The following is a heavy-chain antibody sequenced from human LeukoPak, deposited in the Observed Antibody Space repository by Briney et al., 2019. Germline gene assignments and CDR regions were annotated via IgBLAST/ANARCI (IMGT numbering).Heavy chain of an antibody. D-gene: IGHD2/OR15-2a*01. CDR3: ARENSQYAFDI. CDR1: GFTVSSNY. V-gene: IGHV3-66*02. J-gene: IGHJ3*02. CDR2: IYSGSST. Sequence: PGGSLRLSCAASGFTVSSNYMSWVRQAPGKGLEWVSVIYSGSSTYYADSVKARFTISRDNSTNTLYLQMNSLRAEDTAVYYCARENSQYAFDIWGQGTVVTVSS.